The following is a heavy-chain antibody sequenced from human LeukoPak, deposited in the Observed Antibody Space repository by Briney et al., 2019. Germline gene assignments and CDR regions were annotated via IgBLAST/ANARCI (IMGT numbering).Heavy chain of an antibody. CDR2: ISGSGGST. Sequence: GGSLRLSCAASGFTFSSYAMSWVRLAPGKGLEWVAAISGSGGSTYHADSVKGRFTISRDNSRTTLYLQMNSLRAEDTAVYYCAKASGSYYNPFDYWGQGTLVTVSS. J-gene: IGHJ4*02. CDR1: GFTFSSYA. D-gene: IGHD3-10*01. V-gene: IGHV3-23*01. CDR3: AKASGSYYNPFDY.